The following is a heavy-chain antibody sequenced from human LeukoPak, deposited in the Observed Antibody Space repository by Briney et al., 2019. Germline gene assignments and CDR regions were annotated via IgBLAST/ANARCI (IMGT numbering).Heavy chain of an antibody. CDR1: GFTFSTYG. D-gene: IGHD6-13*01. V-gene: IGHV3-23*01. CDR2: ISGSGGST. J-gene: IGHJ5*02. CDR3: AKETYSSRNNWFDP. Sequence: GGSLRLSCAASGFTFSTYGMNWVRQAPGKGLEWVSAISGSGGSTYYADSVKGRFTISRDNSKNTLYLQMNSLRAEDTALYYCAKETYSSRNNWFDPWGQGTLVTVSS.